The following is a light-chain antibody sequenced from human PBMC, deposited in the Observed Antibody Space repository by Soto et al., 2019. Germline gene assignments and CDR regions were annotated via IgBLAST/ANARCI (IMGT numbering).Light chain of an antibody. Sequence: ILWTQSPGTLSLSPGDRATLSCSASQSVSSYLAWYQQKPGQAPRLLIYDASNRATGIPARFSGSGSGTDLTLTIDNLEPEDFAVYYCQQRSNWPPITFGQGTRLEI. CDR2: DAS. CDR1: QSVSSY. CDR3: QQRSNWPPIT. V-gene: IGKV3-11*01. J-gene: IGKJ5*01.